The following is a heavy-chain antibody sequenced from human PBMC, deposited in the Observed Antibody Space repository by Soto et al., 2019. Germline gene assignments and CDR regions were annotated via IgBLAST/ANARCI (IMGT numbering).Heavy chain of an antibody. Sequence: ASVKVSCKASGYTFTSYAMHWVRQAPGQRLEWMGWINAGNGNTKYSQKFQGRVTITRDTSASTAYMELSSLRSEDTAVYYCARDIGGSGYYDILTGYYDLQYYYGMDVWGQGTTVTVSS. CDR1: GYTFTSYA. D-gene: IGHD3-9*01. CDR2: INAGNGNT. J-gene: IGHJ6*02. V-gene: IGHV1-3*01. CDR3: ARDIGGSGYYDILTGYYDLQYYYGMDV.